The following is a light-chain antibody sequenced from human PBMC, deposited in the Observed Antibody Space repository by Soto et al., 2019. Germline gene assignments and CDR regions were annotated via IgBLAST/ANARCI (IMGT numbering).Light chain of an antibody. CDR1: QSVSSN. J-gene: IGKJ2*01. V-gene: IGKV3-15*01. Sequence: EIVMTQSPATLSVSPGERATLSCRASQSVSSNLAWYQQKPGQAPRLLIYGASTRATGIPARFSGRGSGTEFTLTISSLQSADFAVYYYQQYNNWPPYMFGEGKKLELK. CDR3: QQYNNWPPYM. CDR2: GAS.